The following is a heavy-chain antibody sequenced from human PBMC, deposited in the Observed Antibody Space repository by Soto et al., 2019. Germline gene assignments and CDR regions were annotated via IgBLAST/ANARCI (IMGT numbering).Heavy chain of an antibody. CDR1: GGSISSGGYY. J-gene: IGHJ3*02. CDR3: ARGFTYYYDSSGYFPDAFDI. CDR2: IYYSGST. V-gene: IGHV4-31*02. Sequence: SETLSLTCTVSGGSISSGGYYWSWIRQHPGKGLEWIGYIYYSGSTYYNPSLKSRVTISVDTSKNQFSLKLSSVTAADTAVYYCARGFTYYYDSSGYFPDAFDIWGQGTMVTVSS. D-gene: IGHD3-22*01.